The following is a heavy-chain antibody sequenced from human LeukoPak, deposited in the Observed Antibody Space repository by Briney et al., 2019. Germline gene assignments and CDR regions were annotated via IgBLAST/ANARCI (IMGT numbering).Heavy chain of an antibody. CDR2: ISWNGDST. D-gene: IGHD5-12*01. J-gene: IGHJ4*02. CDR1: GFTFDDYG. Sequence: GGSLRLSCAASGFTFDDYGMNWVRQAPGKGLEWVSGISWNGDSTGYGDSVKGRFTISRDNAKNSLYLQMNSLRAEDTAVYYCARDSGLGGYWGQGTLVTVSS. V-gene: IGHV3-20*04. CDR3: ARDSGLGGY.